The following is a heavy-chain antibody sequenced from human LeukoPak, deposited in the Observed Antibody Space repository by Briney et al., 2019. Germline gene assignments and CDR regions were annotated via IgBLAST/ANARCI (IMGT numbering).Heavy chain of an antibody. Sequence: ASVKVSCKASGYTFTGYYMHWVRQAPGQGLEWMGWINPNSGGTNYAQKFQGRVTMTRDTSIGTAYMELSRLRSDDTAVYYCARGYSSSWYFYSNYFDYWGQGTLVTVSS. D-gene: IGHD6-13*01. CDR2: INPNSGGT. V-gene: IGHV1-2*02. J-gene: IGHJ4*02. CDR1: GYTFTGYY. CDR3: ARGYSSSWYFYSNYFDY.